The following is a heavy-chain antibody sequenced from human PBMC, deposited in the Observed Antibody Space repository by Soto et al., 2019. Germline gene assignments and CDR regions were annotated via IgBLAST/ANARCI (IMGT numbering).Heavy chain of an antibody. Sequence: QVQLVQSGAEVKKPGASVKVSCKASGYTFTSYALHWVRQAPGQRLEWMGWINAGNGNTKYSQKFQSSVTINRDTSASTAYMELSSLRSEDTAVYYGARTYGYKGGYYYGMDVWGQGPTVTVSS. D-gene: IGHD5-18*01. CDR2: INAGNGNT. CDR1: GYTFTSYA. CDR3: ARTYGYKGGYYYGMDV. V-gene: IGHV1-3*01. J-gene: IGHJ6*02.